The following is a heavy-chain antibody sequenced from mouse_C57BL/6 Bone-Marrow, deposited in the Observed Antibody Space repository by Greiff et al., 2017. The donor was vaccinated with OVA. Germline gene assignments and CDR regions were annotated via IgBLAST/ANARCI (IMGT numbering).Heavy chain of an antibody. J-gene: IGHJ2*01. CDR1: GYTFTSYW. CDR3: ARELGLLRDYFDY. V-gene: IGHV1-69*01. D-gene: IGHD2-3*01. Sequence: QVQLQQPGAELVMPGASVKLSCKASGYTFTSYWMHWVKQRPGQGLEWIGAIDPSDSYTNYNQKFKGKATLTVDKSSSTAYMQLSSLTSEDSAVYYCARELGLLRDYFDYWGQGTTLTVSS. CDR2: IDPSDSYT.